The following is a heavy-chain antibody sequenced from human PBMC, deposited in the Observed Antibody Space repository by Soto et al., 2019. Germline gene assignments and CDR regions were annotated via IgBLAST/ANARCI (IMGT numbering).Heavy chain of an antibody. CDR2: VYYGGST. CDR1: GGSISSSSYY. J-gene: IGHJ6*02. Sequence: ETLSLTCTVSGGSISSSSYYWGWIRQPPGKGLEWIGNVYYGGSTYYNPSLKSRVTISVETSKSRFSLKLSSVTAADTAVYYCAGGDYYHSSGYYFYYYTMDVWGQGTTVTVSS. V-gene: IGHV4-39*01. D-gene: IGHD3-22*01. CDR3: AGGDYYHSSGYYFYYYTMDV.